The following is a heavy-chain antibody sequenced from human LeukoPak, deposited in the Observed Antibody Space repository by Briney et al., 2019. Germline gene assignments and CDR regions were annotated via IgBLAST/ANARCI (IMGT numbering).Heavy chain of an antibody. CDR2: FDPEDGET. CDR1: GYTLTELS. D-gene: IGHD3-9*01. V-gene: IGHV1-24*01. CDR3: ATLRYFAPPHYYYYYYMDV. J-gene: IGHJ6*03. Sequence: ASVKVSCKVSGYTLTELSMHWVRQAPGKGLEWMGGFDPEDGETIYAQKFQGRVTMTEDTSTDTAYMELSSLRSEDTAVYYCATLRYFAPPHYYYYYYMDVWGKGTTVTVSS.